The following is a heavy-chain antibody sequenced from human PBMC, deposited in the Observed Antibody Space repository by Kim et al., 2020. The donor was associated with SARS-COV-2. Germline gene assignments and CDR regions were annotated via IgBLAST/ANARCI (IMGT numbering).Heavy chain of an antibody. Sequence: SETLSLTCAVYGGSFSGYYWSWIRQPPGKGLEWIGEINHSGSTNYNPSLKSRVTISVDTSKNQFSLKLSSVTAADTAVYYCARSQTNCSSTSCYGGRFDYWGQGTLVTVSS. D-gene: IGHD2-2*01. CDR1: GGSFSGYY. V-gene: IGHV4-34*01. CDR2: INHSGST. J-gene: IGHJ4*02. CDR3: ARSQTNCSSTSCYGGRFDY.